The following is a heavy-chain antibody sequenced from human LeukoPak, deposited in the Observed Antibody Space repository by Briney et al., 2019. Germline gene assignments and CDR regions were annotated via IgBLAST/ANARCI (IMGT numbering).Heavy chain of an antibody. J-gene: IGHJ5*02. D-gene: IGHD1-14*01. CDR1: GYSISSGYY. Sequence: SETLSLTCTVSGYSISSGYYWGWVRQPPGKGLEWIGSISHSGSTYYKPSLKSRVTISVDTSKNQFSLKLRSVTAADTAVYYCARVTSRLGWFDPWGQGTLVTVSS. V-gene: IGHV4-38-2*02. CDR3: ARVTSRLGWFDP. CDR2: ISHSGST.